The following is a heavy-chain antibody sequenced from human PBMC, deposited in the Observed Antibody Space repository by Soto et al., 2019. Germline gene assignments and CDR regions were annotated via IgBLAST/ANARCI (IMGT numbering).Heavy chain of an antibody. J-gene: IGHJ4*02. CDR3: ARGKQGKLLAL. CDR1: GGSFSGYY. Sequence: KASXTLSLTCAVYGGSFSGYYWSCIRQPPGKGLEWIGEINHSGSTNYNPSLKSRVTISVDTSKNQFSLKLSSVTAADTAVYYCARGKQGKLLALWGQGTLVTVSS. D-gene: IGHD2-15*01. CDR2: INHSGST. V-gene: IGHV4-34*01.